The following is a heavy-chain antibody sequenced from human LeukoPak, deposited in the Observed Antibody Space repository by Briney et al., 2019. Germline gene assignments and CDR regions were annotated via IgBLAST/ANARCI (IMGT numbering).Heavy chain of an antibody. CDR3: AVEQQLLTTEAFDI. V-gene: IGHV3-21*01. CDR1: GFTFSSYS. Sequence: GGSLRLSCAASGFTFSSYSMNWVRQAPGKGLEWVSSISSSSSYIYYADSVKGRFTISRDNAKNSLYLQMNSLRAEDTAVYYCAVEQQLLTTEAFDIWGQGTMVTVSS. J-gene: IGHJ3*02. CDR2: ISSSSSYI. D-gene: IGHD6-13*01.